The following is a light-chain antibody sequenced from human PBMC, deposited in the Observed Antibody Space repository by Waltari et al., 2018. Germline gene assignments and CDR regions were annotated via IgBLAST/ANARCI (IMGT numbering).Light chain of an antibody. CDR3: CSYARYTSLV. Sequence: QSALTQPASVSGSPGQSITISCTGTISDVGNYNLVSWYQHHPGKAPKLILYEVSERPSGVFNRFSGSKSGNTASLTISGLQAEDEADYYCCSYARYTSLVFGGGTRLTVL. V-gene: IGLV2-23*02. CDR2: EVS. CDR1: ISDVGNYNL. J-gene: IGLJ3*02.